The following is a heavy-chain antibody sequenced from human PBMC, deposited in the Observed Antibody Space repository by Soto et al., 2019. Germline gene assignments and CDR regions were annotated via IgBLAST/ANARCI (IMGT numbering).Heavy chain of an antibody. CDR3: ARDLGGQPVDY. CDR2: IIPIFGTA. CDR1: GGTFSSYA. Sequence: ASVKVSCKASGGTFSSYAISRVRQAPGQGLEWMGGIIPIFGTANYAQKFQGRVTITADESTSTAYMELSSLRSEDTAVYYCARDLGGQPVDYWGQGTLVTVSS. V-gene: IGHV1-69*13. D-gene: IGHD2-2*01. J-gene: IGHJ4*02.